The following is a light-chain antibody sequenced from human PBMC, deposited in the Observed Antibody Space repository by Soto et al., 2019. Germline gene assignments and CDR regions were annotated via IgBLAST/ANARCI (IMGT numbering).Light chain of an antibody. CDR2: DVS. Sequence: QSALTQPASVSGSPGQSITISCTGTSSDVGGYNYVSWYQQRPGKAPKLMIYDVSNRPSGVSNRFSGSKSGNTASLTISGLQAEDEADYYCSSYTSSSTLGFGTGTKLTV. CDR1: SSDVGGYNY. CDR3: SSYTSSSTLG. J-gene: IGLJ1*01. V-gene: IGLV2-14*01.